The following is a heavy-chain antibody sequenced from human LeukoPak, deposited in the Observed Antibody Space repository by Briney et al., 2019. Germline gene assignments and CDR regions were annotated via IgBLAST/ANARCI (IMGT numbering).Heavy chain of an antibody. J-gene: IGHJ4*02. CDR3: AREPGTYGDYVPSDY. CDR2: ISSSGSTI. D-gene: IGHD4-17*01. CDR1: GFTFSSYE. Sequence: GGSLRLSCAASGFTFSSYEMNWVRQAPGKGLEWVSYISSSGSTIYYADSVKGRFTISRDNAKNSLYLQMNSLRAEDTAVYYCAREPGTYGDYVPSDYWGQGTLVTVSS. V-gene: IGHV3-48*03.